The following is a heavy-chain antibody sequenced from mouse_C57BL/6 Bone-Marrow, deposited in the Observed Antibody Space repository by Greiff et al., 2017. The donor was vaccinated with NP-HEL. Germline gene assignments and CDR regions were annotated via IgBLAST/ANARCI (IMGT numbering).Heavy chain of an antibody. CDR2: ISSGGSYT. Sequence: EVKLVESGGDLVKPGGSLKLSCAASGFTFSSYGMSWVRQTPDKRLEWVATISSGGSYTYYPDSVKGRFTIYRDNAKNTLYLQMSSLKSEDTAMYYCARLITTVVATGYFDVWGTGTTVTVSS. D-gene: IGHD1-1*01. J-gene: IGHJ1*03. V-gene: IGHV5-6*01. CDR3: ARLITTVVATGYFDV. CDR1: GFTFSSYG.